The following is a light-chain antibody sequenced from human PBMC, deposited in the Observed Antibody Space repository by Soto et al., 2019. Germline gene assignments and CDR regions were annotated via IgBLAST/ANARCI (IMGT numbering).Light chain of an antibody. CDR2: NNN. CDR1: SSNIGSTT. CDR3: AAWDDSLNGVV. Sequence: QSVLTQPPSASGTPGQRVTIACSGSSSNIGSTTVKWYQQLPGTAPKLLIYNNNQRPSGVPDRFSRSKSGTSASLAISGLQSEDEADYYCAAWDDSLNGVVFGGGTKLTVL. J-gene: IGLJ3*02. V-gene: IGLV1-44*01.